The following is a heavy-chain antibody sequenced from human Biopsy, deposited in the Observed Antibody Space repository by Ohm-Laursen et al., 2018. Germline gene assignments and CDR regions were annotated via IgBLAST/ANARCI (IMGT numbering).Heavy chain of an antibody. D-gene: IGHD1-26*01. Sequence: SDTLSLTCTVSGDSINNYYWSWIRQPAGKGLEWIGRISTSGSPNYNPSLESRVTMSVDTSKNQFSLNLRSVTAADTAVYYCARGTGRYYVYGAFDIWGQGTVVTVSS. J-gene: IGHJ3*02. CDR1: GDSINNYY. CDR3: ARGTGRYYVYGAFDI. V-gene: IGHV4-4*07. CDR2: ISTSGSP.